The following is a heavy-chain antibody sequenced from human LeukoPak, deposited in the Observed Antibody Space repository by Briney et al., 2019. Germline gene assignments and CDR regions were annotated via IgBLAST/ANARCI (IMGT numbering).Heavy chain of an antibody. CDR1: GFTFSSYW. D-gene: IGHD1-14*01. CDR2: INPGGSSI. J-gene: IGHJ4*02. V-gene: IGHV3-74*01. CDR3: ARSNQADDY. Sequence: PGRSLRLSCAASGFTFSSYWMHWVRQAPGKGLVWVARINPGGSSITYADSVKGRFTISRDNAKNTLYRQMDSLRAEDTGVYYCARSNQADDYWGQGTLVTVSS.